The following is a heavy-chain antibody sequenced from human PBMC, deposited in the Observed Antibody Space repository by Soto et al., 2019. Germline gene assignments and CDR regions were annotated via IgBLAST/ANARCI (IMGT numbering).Heavy chain of an antibody. Sequence: QVQLVESGGGLVKPGGSLRLSCTASGFTFTDHYMTWIRQAPGKGLEWVSYIKSGGSNIYYADSVRGRFTISRDNAKNSVYLQMSSLRADDTAIYYCARDIRGANWGQGTLVIVSS. CDR2: IKSGGSNI. J-gene: IGHJ4*02. V-gene: IGHV3-11*01. CDR1: GFTFTDHY. D-gene: IGHD3-10*01. CDR3: ARDIRGAN.